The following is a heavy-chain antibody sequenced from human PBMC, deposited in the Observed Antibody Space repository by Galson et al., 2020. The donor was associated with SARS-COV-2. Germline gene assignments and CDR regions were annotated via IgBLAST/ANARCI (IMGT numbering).Heavy chain of an antibody. Sequence: GGSLRLSCVTSGITFTDAWMTWVRQAPGKGLEWVGRIKSRADGGTIQYAAPVKGRFITSRDDSKNTVYLQMNNLKIDDTAVYYCATGGLDYWGLGVLVTVSS. J-gene: IGHJ4*02. CDR3: ATGGLDY. V-gene: IGHV3-15*01. CDR1: GITFTDAW. CDR2: IKSRADGGTI.